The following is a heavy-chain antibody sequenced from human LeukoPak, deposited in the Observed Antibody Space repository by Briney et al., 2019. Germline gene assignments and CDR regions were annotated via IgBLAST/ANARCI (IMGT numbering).Heavy chain of an antibody. CDR1: GFTFSGSA. CDR3: ARVLPSITMVRGVMGYNWFDP. D-gene: IGHD3-10*01. CDR2: ISSSSSYI. J-gene: IGHJ5*02. V-gene: IGHV3-21*01. Sequence: GGSLGLSCAASGFTFSGSAMHWVRQAPGKGLEWVSSISSSSSYIYYADSVKGRFTISRDNAKNSLYLQMNSLRAEDTAVYYCARVLPSITMVRGVMGYNWFDPWGQGTLVTVSS.